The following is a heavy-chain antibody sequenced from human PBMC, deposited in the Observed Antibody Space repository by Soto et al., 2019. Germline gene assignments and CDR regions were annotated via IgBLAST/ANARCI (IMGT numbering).Heavy chain of an antibody. Sequence: QVHLQESGPGVVKASETLSLTCSLSGGSTSGKYWSWIRQSAGKGLEWIGRIYSSGRTHYNPSLGSRVSMSVAQNSFSLRLTSVTAADTDIYYCARDFDVNTALDDWYFDLWGRGTQVSVSS. CDR1: GGSTSGKY. CDR2: IYSSGRT. CDR3: ARDFDVNTALDDWYFDL. D-gene: IGHD3-9*01. V-gene: IGHV4-4*07. J-gene: IGHJ2*01.